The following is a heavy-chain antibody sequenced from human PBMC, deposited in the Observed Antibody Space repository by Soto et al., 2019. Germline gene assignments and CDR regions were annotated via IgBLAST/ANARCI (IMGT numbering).Heavy chain of an antibody. CDR3: AKETYSYGSRYFGY. V-gene: IGHV3-30*18. D-gene: IGHD5-18*01. J-gene: IGHJ4*02. Sequence: QVQLVESGGGVVQPGRSLRLSCAASGFTFSTYDMHWVRQAPGKGLEWVAVISYDGSNKYYADSVKGRFTISRDNSKNTLYLQMNSLRAEDTAVYYCAKETYSYGSRYFGYWGQGTLVTVSS. CDR2: ISYDGSNK. CDR1: GFTFSTYD.